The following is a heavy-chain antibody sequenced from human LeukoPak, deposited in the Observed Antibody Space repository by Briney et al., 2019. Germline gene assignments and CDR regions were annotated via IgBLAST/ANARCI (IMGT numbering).Heavy chain of an antibody. CDR2: IRSKAYGGTT. J-gene: IGHJ4*02. Sequence: GGSLRLSCTASGFTFGDYAMSWVRQAPGKVLEWVGFIRSKAYGGTTEYAASVKGRFTISRDDSKSIAYLQMNSLKTEDTAVYYCTRDSGGFGELNDYWGQGTLVTVSS. V-gene: IGHV3-49*04. CDR3: TRDSGGFGELNDY. CDR1: GFTFGDYA. D-gene: IGHD3-10*01.